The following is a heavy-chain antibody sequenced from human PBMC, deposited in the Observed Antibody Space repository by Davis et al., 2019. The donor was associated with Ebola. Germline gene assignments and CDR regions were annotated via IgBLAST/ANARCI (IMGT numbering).Heavy chain of an antibody. J-gene: IGHJ6*02. CDR1: GGSFSGYY. D-gene: IGHD5-24*01. CDR3: SRQIGYRYYYGMDV. CDR2: INHSVST. Sequence: SETLSLTCAVYGGSFSGYYWSWIRQPPRKGLGWNGEINHSVSTNNNPSLKSRFTISVDTSKNQFSLKLRSVTAADTAVYYCSRQIGYRYYYGMDVWGQGTTVTVSS. V-gene: IGHV4-34*01.